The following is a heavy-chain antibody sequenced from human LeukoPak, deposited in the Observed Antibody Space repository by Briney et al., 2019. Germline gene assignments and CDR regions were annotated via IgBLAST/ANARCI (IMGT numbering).Heavy chain of an antibody. CDR3: ARAYIMGATRWFDP. CDR2: IFTGGST. CDR1: GFTISNNY. J-gene: IGHJ5*02. Sequence: GGSLRLSCTVSGFTISNNYMSWVRQAPGKGLQWVSVIFTGGSTYYSDSVRGRFTVSRDNSKNTLYLQMSGLRAEDTAMYYCARAYIMGATRWFDPWGQGTLVTVSP. V-gene: IGHV3-53*01. D-gene: IGHD1-26*01.